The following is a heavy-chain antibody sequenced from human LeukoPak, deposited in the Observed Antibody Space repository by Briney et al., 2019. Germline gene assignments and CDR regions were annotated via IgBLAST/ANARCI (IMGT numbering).Heavy chain of an antibody. CDR2: ISGSGGST. D-gene: IGHD6-19*01. Sequence: GGSLRLSCAASGFTFSSYAMSWVRQAPGKGLECVSAISGSGGSTYDADSVKGRFTISGDNSKNTLYLQMNSLRAEDTAVYYCAKDHPARGIAVADLDYWGQGTLVTVSS. J-gene: IGHJ4*02. V-gene: IGHV3-23*01. CDR3: AKDHPARGIAVADLDY. CDR1: GFTFSSYA.